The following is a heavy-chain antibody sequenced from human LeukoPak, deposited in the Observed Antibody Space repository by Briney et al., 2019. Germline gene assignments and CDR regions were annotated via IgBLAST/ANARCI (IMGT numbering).Heavy chain of an antibody. Sequence: PSETLSLTCTVSGGSISSSSYYWSWIRQPAGKGLEWIGRIYTSGSTNYNPSLKSRVTMSVDTSKNQFSLKLSSVTAADTAVYYCARAAPGYCSSTSCYNHYYYYMDVWGKGTTVTISS. CDR2: IYTSGST. CDR1: GGSISSSSYY. J-gene: IGHJ6*03. V-gene: IGHV4-61*02. CDR3: ARAAPGYCSSTSCYNHYYYYMDV. D-gene: IGHD2-2*02.